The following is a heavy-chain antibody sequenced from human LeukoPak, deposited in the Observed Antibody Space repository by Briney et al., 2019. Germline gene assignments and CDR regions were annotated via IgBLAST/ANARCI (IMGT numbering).Heavy chain of an antibody. CDR1: GFIFSSDS. CDR2: ISSTGAYI. CDR3: ARGLAAAGTRGPY. Sequence: PGGSLRLSCATSGFIFSSDSMIWVRQAPGKGLEWVSSISSTGAYIYYADSLKGRFTISRDNAKNSLYPQMNSLRADDTAVYYCARGLAAAGTRGPYWGQGTLVTVSS. D-gene: IGHD6-13*01. J-gene: IGHJ4*02. V-gene: IGHV3-21*01.